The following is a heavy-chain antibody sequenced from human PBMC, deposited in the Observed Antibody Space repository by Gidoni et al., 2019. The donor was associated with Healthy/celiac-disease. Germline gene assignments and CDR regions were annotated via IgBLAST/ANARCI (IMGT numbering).Heavy chain of an antibody. CDR1: GSTFSFYA. CDR3: AKDRGRRTYYFDY. V-gene: IGHV3-23*01. J-gene: IGHJ4*02. CDR2: ISDTGGNT. Sequence: VQLLESGGGLVQTGGPLRLSSVASGSTFSFYAVNWVRQAPGKGLEWVSTISDTGGNTYYADSMKGRFTISRDNSKNTLFLQMNSLGADDTAVYYCAKDRGRRTYYFDYWGQGVLVTVSS.